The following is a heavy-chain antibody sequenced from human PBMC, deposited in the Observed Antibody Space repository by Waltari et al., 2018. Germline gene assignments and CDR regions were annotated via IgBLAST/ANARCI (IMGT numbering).Heavy chain of an antibody. D-gene: IGHD3-10*01. CDR2: IGGSSGRT. J-gene: IGHJ4*03. CDR3: ARRIIGDGLDS. V-gene: IGHV4-38-2*02. Sequence: QVQLQESGPGLVKPSETLSLTCTVSDHSIKSGYYWAWIRQPPGKGLEFVGFIGGSSGRTFYNPSLKGRVTISKDTSKNQFSLNLSSVTAADTAVYYCARRIIGDGLDSWGQGVVVTVSA. CDR1: DHSIKSGYY.